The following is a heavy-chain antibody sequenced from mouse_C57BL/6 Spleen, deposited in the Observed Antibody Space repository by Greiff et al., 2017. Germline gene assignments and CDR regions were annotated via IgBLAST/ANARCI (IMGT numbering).Heavy chain of an antibody. J-gene: IGHJ4*01. CDR2: FHPYNDDT. CDR1: GYTFTTYP. CDR3: ARGDSNYDYAMDY. D-gene: IGHD2-5*01. Sequence: VQLKESGAELVKPGASVKMSCKASGYTFTTYPIEWMKQNHGKSLEWIGNFHPYNDDTKYNEKFKGKATLTVEKSSSTVYLELSRLTSDDSAVYYGARGDSNYDYAMDYWGQGTSVTVSS. V-gene: IGHV1-47*01.